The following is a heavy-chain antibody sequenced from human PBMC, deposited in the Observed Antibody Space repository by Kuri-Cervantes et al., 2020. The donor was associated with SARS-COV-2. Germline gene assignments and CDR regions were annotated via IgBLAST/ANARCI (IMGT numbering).Heavy chain of an antibody. CDR2: ISWNSGSI. Sequence: SLKISCAASGFTFDDYAMHWVRQAPGKGLEWVSGISWNSGSIGYADSVKGRFTISRDNAKNSLYLQMNSLRAEDMALYYCAKGGYCSSTSCPGEIDYWGQGTLVTVSS. CDR1: GFTFDDYA. J-gene: IGHJ4*02. CDR3: AKGGYCSSTSCPGEIDY. V-gene: IGHV3-9*03. D-gene: IGHD2-2*01.